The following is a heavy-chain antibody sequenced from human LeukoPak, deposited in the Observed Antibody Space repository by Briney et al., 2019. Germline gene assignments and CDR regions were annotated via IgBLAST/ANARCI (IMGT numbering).Heavy chain of an antibody. CDR3: ARDKSRTYGSADAFDI. V-gene: IGHV4-59*12. J-gene: IGHJ3*02. CDR1: GGSISSYY. CDR2: IYYSGST. Sequence: PSETLSLTCTVSGGSISSYYWSWIRQPPGKGLEWIGYIYYSGSTNYNPSLKSRVTISVDTSKNQFPLKLSSVTAADTAVYYCARDKSRTYGSADAFDIWGQGTMVTVSS. D-gene: IGHD3-10*01.